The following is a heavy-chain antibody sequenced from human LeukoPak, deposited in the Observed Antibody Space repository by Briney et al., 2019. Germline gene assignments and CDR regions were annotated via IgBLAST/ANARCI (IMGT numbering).Heavy chain of an antibody. CDR3: AKDSGPFVDIVATEPFDY. Sequence: VASVKVSCKASGGTFNSYAISWVRQAPGQGLEWMGGIIPIFGTANHAQKFQGRVTITTDESTSTAYMELSSLRSEDTALYYCAKDSGPFVDIVATEPFDYWGQGTLVTVSS. CDR1: GGTFNSYA. V-gene: IGHV1-69*05. D-gene: IGHD5-12*01. J-gene: IGHJ4*02. CDR2: IIPIFGTA.